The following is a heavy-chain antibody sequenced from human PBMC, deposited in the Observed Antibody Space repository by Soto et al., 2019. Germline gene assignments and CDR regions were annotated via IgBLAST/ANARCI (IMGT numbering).Heavy chain of an antibody. V-gene: IGHV4-59*08. Sequence: SETMSLTCAVAGGSISGYCWSWIRQPPGKGLEWIGYIYYSGSTNYNPSLKSRVTISVDTSKNQFSLKLSSVTAADTAVYYCARHGYYYDSSGYQHPFDYWGQGTLVTVSS. J-gene: IGHJ4*02. D-gene: IGHD3-22*01. CDR3: ARHGYYYDSSGYQHPFDY. CDR1: GGSISGYC. CDR2: IYYSGST.